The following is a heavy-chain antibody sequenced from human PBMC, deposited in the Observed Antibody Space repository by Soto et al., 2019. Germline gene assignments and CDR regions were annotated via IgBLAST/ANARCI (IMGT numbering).Heavy chain of an antibody. V-gene: IGHV4-30-4*01. CDR2: IYYSGST. Sequence: LSLTCTVSGGSISSGDYYWSWIRQPPGKGLEWIGYIYYSGSTYYNPSLKSRVTISVDTSKNQFSLKLSSVTAADTAVYYCARVSSGYLYFDYWGQGTLVTVSS. CDR1: GGSISSGDYY. D-gene: IGHD3-22*01. J-gene: IGHJ4*02. CDR3: ARVSSGYLYFDY.